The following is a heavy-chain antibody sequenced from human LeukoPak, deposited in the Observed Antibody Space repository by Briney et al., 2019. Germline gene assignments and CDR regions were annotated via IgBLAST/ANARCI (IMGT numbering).Heavy chain of an antibody. Sequence: GGSPRLSCTASGFTFTGYALHWVRQAPGKGLEWVAVISSDGSNKYYADSVKGRFTISRDNSKNTLYLQMNSLRAEDSAVYYCARDFGSGSSPIGYWGQGTLVTVSS. V-gene: IGHV3-30-3*01. J-gene: IGHJ4*02. D-gene: IGHD1-26*01. CDR2: ISSDGSNK. CDR3: ARDFGSGSSPIGY. CDR1: GFTFTGYA.